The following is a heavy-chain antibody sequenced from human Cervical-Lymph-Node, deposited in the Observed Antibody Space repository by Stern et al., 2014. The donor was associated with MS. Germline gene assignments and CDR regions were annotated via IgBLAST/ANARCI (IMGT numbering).Heavy chain of an antibody. CDR3: ARNRYPTTWFDS. D-gene: IGHD1-1*01. Sequence: VQLVESGPGLVKPSETLSLTCSVSGGSLTGYYCSWIRQSPGKGLEWIGYIYHSGTTQSHPSLKRRLTMSVDTSNNQLSLKLNSVTTEDTAVYYCARNRYPTTWFDSWGQGTLVIVSS. V-gene: IGHV4-4*09. CDR1: GGSLTGYY. CDR2: IYHSGTT. J-gene: IGHJ5*01.